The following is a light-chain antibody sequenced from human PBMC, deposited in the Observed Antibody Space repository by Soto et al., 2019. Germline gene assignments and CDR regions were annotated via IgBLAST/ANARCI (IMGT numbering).Light chain of an antibody. CDR1: ESLGKT. CDR2: DVF. J-gene: IGKJ4*01. Sequence: EIVLTQSPATLSLSPGDRATLSCRASESLGKTLAWYQQKPGQAPRLLIYDVFKRVHGIPARFSGSGSGTDFTLTISSLEPEDFAVYYCQQRNTWPLTFGGGTKVEIK. CDR3: QQRNTWPLT. V-gene: IGKV3-11*01.